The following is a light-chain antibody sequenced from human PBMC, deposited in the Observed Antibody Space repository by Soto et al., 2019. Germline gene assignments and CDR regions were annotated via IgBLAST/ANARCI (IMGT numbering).Light chain of an antibody. CDR1: ESVSASY. CDR3: QQYGGSPPGYV. Sequence: EVVLTQSPGTLSLSPGERATLSCRASESVSASYLAWYQQKPGQSPRLLIYDVTSRAAGIPGRFSGTGSGTDFTLTINSLEPEDFAVYFCQQYGGSPPGYVFGQGTKLEIK. V-gene: IGKV3-20*01. CDR2: DVT. J-gene: IGKJ2*01.